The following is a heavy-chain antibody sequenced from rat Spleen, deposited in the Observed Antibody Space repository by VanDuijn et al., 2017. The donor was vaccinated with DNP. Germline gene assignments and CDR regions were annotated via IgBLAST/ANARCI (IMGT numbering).Heavy chain of an antibody. CDR1: GYSITSNY. V-gene: IGHV3-1*01. D-gene: IGHD1-4*01. J-gene: IGHJ2*01. CDR2: INYSGST. Sequence: EVQLQESGPGLVEPSQSLSLTCSVTGYSITSNYWAWIRKFPGNKMEWMGYINYSGSTGYNPSLKSRISITRDTSKNQFFLQLNSVTTEDTATYYCTTARVFDYLGQGIMVTVSS. CDR3: TTARVFDY.